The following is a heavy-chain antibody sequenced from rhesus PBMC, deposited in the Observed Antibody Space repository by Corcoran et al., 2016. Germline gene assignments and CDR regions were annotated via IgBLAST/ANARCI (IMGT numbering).Heavy chain of an antibody. D-gene: IGHD3-16*01. J-gene: IGHJ4*01. CDR3: TSYSSSWSSFEY. CDR1: GFPFNNYW. V-gene: IGHV3-16*02. Sequence: EVQLVQSGGDLVQPGGSLRLSCAASGFPFNNYWMNWVRQGPGKGLDWFGRIKNKAASGTVVYAESVEGRFNSSRDESKNTLYLQMNSLKTEDTAVYYCTSYSSSWSSFEYWGQGALVTVSS. CDR2: IKNKAASGTV.